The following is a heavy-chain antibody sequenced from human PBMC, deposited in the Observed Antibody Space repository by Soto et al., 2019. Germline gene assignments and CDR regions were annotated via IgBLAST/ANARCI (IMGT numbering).Heavy chain of an antibody. J-gene: IGHJ4*02. CDR3: ARHLEHSSYIAAAGFYFDY. V-gene: IGHV4-39*01. CDR2: IYYSGST. D-gene: IGHD6-13*01. CDR1: GGSISSSSYY. Sequence: PSETLSLTCTVSGGSISSSSYYWGWIRQPPGKGLEWIGSIYYSGSTYYNPSLKSRVTISVDTSKNQFSLKLSSVTAADTAVYYCARHLEHSSYIAAAGFYFDYWGQGTLVTVSS.